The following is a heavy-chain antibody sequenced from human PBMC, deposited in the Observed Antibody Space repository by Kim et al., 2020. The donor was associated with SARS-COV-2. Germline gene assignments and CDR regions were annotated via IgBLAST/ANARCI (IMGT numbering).Heavy chain of an antibody. CDR2: IYSGGSSA. CDR1: GFTFRSYA. D-gene: IGHD5-18*01. J-gene: IGHJ3*01. V-gene: IGHV3-23*03. CDR3: AKGEYTASDAFDF. Sequence: GGSLRLSCAASGFTFRSYAMGWVRQAPGKGLEWVSLIYSGGSSAYYADSVKGRFSISRDNSKNTVYLQMNSLGAEDTAVYYCAKGEYTASDAFDFWGQGT.